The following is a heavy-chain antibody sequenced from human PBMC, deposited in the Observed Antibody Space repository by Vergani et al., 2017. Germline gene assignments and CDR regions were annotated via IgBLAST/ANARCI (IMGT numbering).Heavy chain of an antibody. CDR3: AGHSTVEWLVKLGWIDP. V-gene: IGHV4-39*01. D-gene: IGHD6-19*01. J-gene: IGHJ5*02. CDR1: GASIRSSNYY. CDR2: IYYSGST. Sequence: QLQLQESGPGLVKPSATLSLTCSVSGASIRSSNYYWGWIRQPPGKGLEWIASIYYSGSTYYNPSLKSRVTISVDTSKNRFSRKLSYVTAAVTAVYFCAGHSTVEWLVKLGWIDPWGQGILVTVSS.